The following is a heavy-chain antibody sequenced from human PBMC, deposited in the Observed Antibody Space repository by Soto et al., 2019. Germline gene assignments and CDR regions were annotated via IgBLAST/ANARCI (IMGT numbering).Heavy chain of an antibody. Sequence: GSLRLSCTASGFNLRDQALSWVRQAPGGGLEWVSGISGMEDRTNYADFVKGRFFISKDRAKNTLNLQMNGLRDDDTAVYYCTKTYTGGWGQGTQVTVSS. J-gene: IGHJ4*02. CDR1: GFNLRDQA. V-gene: IGHV3-23*01. CDR2: ISGMEDRT. CDR3: TKTYTGG. D-gene: IGHD3-16*01.